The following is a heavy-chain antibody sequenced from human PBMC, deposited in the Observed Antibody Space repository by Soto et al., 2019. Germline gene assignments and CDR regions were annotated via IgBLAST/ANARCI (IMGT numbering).Heavy chain of an antibody. CDR2: IIPIFGTA. CDR3: ARDSYDFGSGASDQGWFDP. Sequence: GASVKVSCKAAGGTFSSYAISWVRQAPGQGLEWMGGIIPIFGTANYAQKFQGRVTITADESTSTAYMELSSLRSEDTAVYYCARDSYDFGSGASDQGWFDPWGKGTRVTVSS. J-gene: IGHJ5*02. CDR1: GGTFSSYA. V-gene: IGHV1-69*13. D-gene: IGHD3-3*01.